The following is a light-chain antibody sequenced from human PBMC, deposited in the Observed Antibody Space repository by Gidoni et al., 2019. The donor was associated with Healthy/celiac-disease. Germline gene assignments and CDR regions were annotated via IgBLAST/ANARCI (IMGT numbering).Light chain of an antibody. CDR1: QSVSSY. Sequence: EIVLTQSPATLSLSPGERATLSCRASQSVSSYLAWYQQKPGQAPRLLIYDASNRATGITARFSGSGSGTDFTLTISSLEPEDFAVYYCQQRSNWSRAFGQGTKVEIK. J-gene: IGKJ1*01. CDR2: DAS. CDR3: QQRSNWSRA. V-gene: IGKV3-11*01.